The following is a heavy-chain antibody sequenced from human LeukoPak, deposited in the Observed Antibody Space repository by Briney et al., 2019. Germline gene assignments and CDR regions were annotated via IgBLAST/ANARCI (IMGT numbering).Heavy chain of an antibody. CDR2: INHSGST. CDR3: ARGSLWFGEDY. D-gene: IGHD3-10*01. J-gene: IGHJ4*02. V-gene: IGHV4-34*01. CDR1: GGSFSGYY. Sequence: SETLSLTYAVYGGSFSGYYWSWIRQPPGKGLEWIGEINHSGSTNYNPSLKSRVTISVDTSKNQFSLKLSSVTAADTAVYYCARGSLWFGEDYWGQGTLVTVSS.